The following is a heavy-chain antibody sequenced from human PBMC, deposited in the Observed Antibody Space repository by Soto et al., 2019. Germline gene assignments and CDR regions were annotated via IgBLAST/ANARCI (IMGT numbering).Heavy chain of an antibody. J-gene: IGHJ4*02. CDR3: AALKRMVAGDY. CDR1: GGSVRSDNYY. D-gene: IGHD2-8*01. Sequence: QVQLQESGPGLVKPSETLSLTCTVSGGSVRSDNYYWSWIRQHPGKGLEWIGYIYNSVSTKYNPSLESRVNIPGDTSDKHVSLNLISATTADTAVYYCAALKRMVAGDYWGQGALVTVSS. CDR2: IYNSVST. V-gene: IGHV4-61*03.